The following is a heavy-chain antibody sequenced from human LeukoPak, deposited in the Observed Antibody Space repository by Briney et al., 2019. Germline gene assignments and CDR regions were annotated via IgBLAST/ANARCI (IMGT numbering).Heavy chain of an antibody. CDR2: INHSGST. D-gene: IGHD4-17*01. J-gene: IGHJ4*02. CDR3: ARASHYGDYEPRPLDY. V-gene: IGHV4-34*01. CDR1: GVSFSGYY. Sequence: SETLSLTCAVYGVSFSGYYWSWIRQPPGKGLEWIGEINHSGSTNYNPSLKSRVTISVDTSKNQFSLKLSSVTAADTAVYYCARASHYGDYEPRPLDYWGQGTLVTVSS.